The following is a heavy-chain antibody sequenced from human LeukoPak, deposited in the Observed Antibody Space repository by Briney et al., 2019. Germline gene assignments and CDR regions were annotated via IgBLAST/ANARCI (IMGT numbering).Heavy chain of an antibody. D-gene: IGHD6-19*01. Sequence: GESLKISCKGSGYTFHSYWIAWVRQMPGKGLEWMGIIYPGDSDTRYSPSFQGQVTISADKSISTAYLQWSSLKASDTAMYYCARPDHYSSGWYFDYWGQGTLVTVSS. CDR1: GYTFHSYW. CDR2: IYPGDSDT. V-gene: IGHV5-51*01. J-gene: IGHJ4*02. CDR3: ARPDHYSSGWYFDY.